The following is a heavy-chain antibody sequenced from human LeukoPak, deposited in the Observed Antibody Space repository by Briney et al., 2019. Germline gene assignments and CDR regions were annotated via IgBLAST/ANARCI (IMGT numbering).Heavy chain of an antibody. CDR3: ARGFYDSSGRKHAFEN. J-gene: IGHJ3*02. Sequence: GASVKVSCKASGYTFTDYYIHWVRQAPGQGLEWMGRIDPDSGGTSYPQKFQGRVTMTRDTSITTAYMELSRLRSDDTAVYYCARGFYDSSGRKHAFENWGQGTLVTVSS. CDR2: IDPDSGGT. CDR1: GYTFTDYY. V-gene: IGHV1-2*02. D-gene: IGHD3-22*01.